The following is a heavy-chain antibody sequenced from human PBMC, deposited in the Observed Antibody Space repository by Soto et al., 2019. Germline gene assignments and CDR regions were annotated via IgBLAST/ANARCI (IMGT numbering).Heavy chain of an antibody. V-gene: IGHV6-1*01. D-gene: IGHD1-1*01. CDR2: TYYRSKWYN. Sequence: PSQTLSLTCAISGDSVSSNNAAWNWFRQSPSRGLEWLGRTYYRSKWYNDSAVSVRSRLIINPDTSKNQFSLQLNSVTPEDTAVYYCARVGSTGWRLDYWGQGTLVTV. CDR3: ARVGSTGWRLDY. CDR1: GDSVSSNNAA. J-gene: IGHJ4*02.